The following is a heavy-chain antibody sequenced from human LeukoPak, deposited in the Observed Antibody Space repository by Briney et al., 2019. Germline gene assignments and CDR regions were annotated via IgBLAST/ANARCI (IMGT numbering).Heavy chain of an antibody. Sequence: PGGSLRLSCAASGFTFSSCAMHWVRQAPGKGLEWVAVISYDGSNKYYADSVKGRFTISRDNSKNTLYLQMNSLRAEDTAVYYCAGDRNTVYYFDYWGQGTLVTVSS. D-gene: IGHD4-17*01. J-gene: IGHJ4*02. CDR2: ISYDGSNK. CDR3: AGDRNTVYYFDY. V-gene: IGHV3-30-3*01. CDR1: GFTFSSCA.